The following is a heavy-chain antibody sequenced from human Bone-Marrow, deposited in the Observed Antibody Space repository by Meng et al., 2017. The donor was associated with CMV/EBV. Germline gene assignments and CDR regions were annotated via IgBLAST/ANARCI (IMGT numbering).Heavy chain of an antibody. CDR1: GYTFTGYD. Sequence: ASVKVSCKASGYTFTGYDMHWVRQATGQGLEWMGWMNPNSGDTSYAQRFQGRVTLTRDTSISTAYMELSRLRSDDTAVYYCARAHSNDSSGYYHPDYWGQGTLVTVSS. V-gene: IGHV1-2*02. CDR2: MNPNSGDT. J-gene: IGHJ4*02. CDR3: ARAHSNDSSGYYHPDY. D-gene: IGHD3-22*01.